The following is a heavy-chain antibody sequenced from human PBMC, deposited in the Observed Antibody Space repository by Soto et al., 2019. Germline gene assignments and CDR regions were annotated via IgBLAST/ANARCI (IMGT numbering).Heavy chain of an antibody. V-gene: IGHV3-23*01. D-gene: IGHD3-10*01. J-gene: IGHJ4*02. CDR1: GFSFNSYA. Sequence: GGSLRLSCAASGFSFNSYAMTWVRQDPGKGLEWVSTISGPGGITYYADSVKGRFTISRDNSMNTLYLQMNSLRAGDTAVYYCAKERTYYYGSGSYYNPADYWGPGTLVTVSS. CDR2: ISGPGGIT. CDR3: AKERTYYYGSGSYYNPADY.